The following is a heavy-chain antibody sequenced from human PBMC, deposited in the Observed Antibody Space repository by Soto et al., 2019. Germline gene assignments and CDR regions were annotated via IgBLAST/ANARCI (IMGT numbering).Heavy chain of an antibody. CDR2: INAGNGNT. Sequence: QVQLVQSGAEEKKPGASVKVSCKASGYTFTSYAMHWVRQAPGQRLEWMGWINAGNGNTKYSQKFLGRVTITRDTSASTAYMELGSLRFEDTAVDYCARAWVVVTAPDYWGQGTLVTVSS. CDR1: GYTFTSYA. J-gene: IGHJ4*02. V-gene: IGHV1-3*05. D-gene: IGHD2-21*02. CDR3: ARAWVVVTAPDY.